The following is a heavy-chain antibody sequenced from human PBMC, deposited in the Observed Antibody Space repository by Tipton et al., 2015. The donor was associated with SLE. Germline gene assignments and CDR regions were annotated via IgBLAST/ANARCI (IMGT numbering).Heavy chain of an antibody. J-gene: IGHJ3*02. CDR3: ARAGGSGKSSDAFDI. Sequence: TLSLTCTVSGGSISSHYWSWIRQPPGKGLEWIGYIYYSGSTYYNPSLKSRVTISVDTSKNQFSLKLSSVTAADTAVYYCARAGGSGKSSDAFDIWGQGTMVTVSS. CDR2: IYYSGST. CDR1: GGSISSHY. V-gene: IGHV4-59*11.